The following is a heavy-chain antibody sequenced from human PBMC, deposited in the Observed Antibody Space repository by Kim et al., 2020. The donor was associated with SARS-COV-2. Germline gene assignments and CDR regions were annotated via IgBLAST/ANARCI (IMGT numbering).Heavy chain of an antibody. J-gene: IGHJ6*03. V-gene: IGHV1-2*02. CDR1: GYTFTGYY. CDR3: GRSGTITIFGVVIVSGDYYYMDV. D-gene: IGHD3-3*01. CDR2: INPNSGGT. Sequence: ASVKVSCKASGYTFTGYYMHWVRQAPGQGLEWMGWINPNSGGTNYAQKFQGRVTMTRDTSISTAYMELSRLRSDDTAVYYCGRSGTITIFGVVIVSGDYYYMDVWGKGTTVTVSS.